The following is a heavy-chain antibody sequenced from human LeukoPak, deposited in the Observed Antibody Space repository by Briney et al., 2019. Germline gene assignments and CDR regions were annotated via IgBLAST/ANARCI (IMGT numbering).Heavy chain of an antibody. J-gene: IGHJ4*02. CDR3: TAGAY. V-gene: IGHV3-15*01. CDR1: GFTFTNAW. CDR2: FKSKKDGGTT. Sequence: PGGSLRLSCAVSGFTFTNAWMSWVRQAPGKGLEWVGRFKSKKDGGTTDYAAPVEGRFSISGDDSQNMLYLQMNSLKTEDTAVYYCTAGAYGGQGTLVTVSS.